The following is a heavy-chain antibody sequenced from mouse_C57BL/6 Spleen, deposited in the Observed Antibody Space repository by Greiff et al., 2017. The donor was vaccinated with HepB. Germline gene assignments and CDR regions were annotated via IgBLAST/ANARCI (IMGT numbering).Heavy chain of an antibody. CDR3: TAHSNRD. CDR1: GFNIKDDY. J-gene: IGHJ2*01. V-gene: IGHV14-4*01. CDR2: IDPESGDT. D-gene: IGHD2-5*01. Sequence: VQLQQSGAELVRPGASVKLSCTASGFNIKDDYMHWVKQRTEQGLEWIGWIDPESGDTEYASKFQGKATITADKSSNTAYLQLSSLTSEATAVYYCTAHSNRDWGQGTTLTVSS.